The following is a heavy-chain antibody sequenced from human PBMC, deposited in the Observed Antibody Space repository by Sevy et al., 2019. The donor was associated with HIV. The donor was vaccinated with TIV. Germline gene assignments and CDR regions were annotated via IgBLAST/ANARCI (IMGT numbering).Heavy chain of an antibody. J-gene: IGHJ6*02. D-gene: IGHD2-2*01. CDR1: GFTFSSYW. V-gene: IGHV3-7*01. Sequence: GGSLRLSCAASGFTFSSYWMSWVRQAPGKGLEWVANIKRDGSEKYYVDSVKGRFTISRYNAKNSLYLQMNSLRAEDTAVYYCARDCSSTSCLWGLDVWGQGTTVTVSS. CDR3: ARDCSSTSCLWGLDV. CDR2: IKRDGSEK.